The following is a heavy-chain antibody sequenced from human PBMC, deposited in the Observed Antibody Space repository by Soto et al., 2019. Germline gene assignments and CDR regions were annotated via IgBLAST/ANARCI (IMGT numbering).Heavy chain of an antibody. Sequence: SETLSLTCTVSGGSVSSGSYYWSWIRQPPGKGLEWIGYIYYSGSTNYNPSLKSRVTISVDTSKNQFSLKLSSVTAADTAVYYCARSKGLGDSSGLDYWGQGTLVTVSS. CDR2: IYYSGST. J-gene: IGHJ4*02. V-gene: IGHV4-61*01. CDR1: GGSVSSGSYY. CDR3: ARSKGLGDSSGLDY. D-gene: IGHD3-22*01.